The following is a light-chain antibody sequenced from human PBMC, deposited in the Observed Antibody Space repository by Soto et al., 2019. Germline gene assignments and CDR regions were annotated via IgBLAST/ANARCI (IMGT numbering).Light chain of an antibody. Sequence: QSVLTQPASVSGSPGQSITVSCTGGTSDVGSYNLVSWYQQHPGKAPKLILHEDTERPSGVSHRFSGSRSGNTASLTISGLEYDDEAHYYCCSSAGRNTFLFGEGTKLTVL. CDR1: TSDVGSYNL. CDR2: EDT. CDR3: CSSAGRNTFL. V-gene: IGLV2-23*02. J-gene: IGLJ2*01.